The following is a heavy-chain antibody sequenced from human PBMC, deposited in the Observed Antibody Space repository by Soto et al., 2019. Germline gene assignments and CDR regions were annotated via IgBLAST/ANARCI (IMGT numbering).Heavy chain of an antibody. J-gene: IGHJ6*02. CDR1: GGTFSSYA. V-gene: IGHV1-69*01. D-gene: IGHD2-2*01. CDR2: IIPISGTA. CDR3: ARSQGSSTSLEIYYYYYYGMDV. Sequence: QVQLVQSGAEVQKPGSSVKVSCKASGGTFSSYAISWVRQAPGQGLEWMGGIIPISGTANYAQKFQGRVTITADESTSTAYMKLSSLRSEDTAVDYCARSQGSSTSLEIYYYYYYGMDVWGQGTTVTVSS.